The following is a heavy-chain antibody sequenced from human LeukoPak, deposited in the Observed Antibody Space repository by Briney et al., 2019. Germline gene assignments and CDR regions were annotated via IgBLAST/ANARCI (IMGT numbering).Heavy chain of an antibody. J-gene: IGHJ6*03. CDR3: ARGGGSYSGWGHYYYYYMDV. CDR1: GFTFSSYW. V-gene: IGHV3-7*01. D-gene: IGHD1-26*01. CDR2: IKQDGSEK. Sequence: GGSLRLSCAASGFTFSSYWMSWVRQAPGKGLEWVANIKQDGSEKYYVDSVKGRFTISRDNAKNSLYLQMNSLRAEDTAVYYCARGGGSYSGWGHYYYYYMDVWGKGTTVAVSS.